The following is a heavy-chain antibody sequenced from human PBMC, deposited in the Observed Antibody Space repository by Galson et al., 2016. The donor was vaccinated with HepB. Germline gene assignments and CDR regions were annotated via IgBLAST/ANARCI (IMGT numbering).Heavy chain of an antibody. CDR3: AKVVRSDWYFDL. CDR2: ISGSGGST. CDR1: GFTFSDYA. V-gene: IGHV3-23*01. J-gene: IGHJ2*01. Sequence: SLRLSCAASGFTFSDYAMSWVRQAPGKGLEWFSAISGSGGSTYYADSVKGRFTISRDNSKNTLFLQINSLSAEDTAVYYCAKVVRSDWYFDLWGRGTLVTVSS.